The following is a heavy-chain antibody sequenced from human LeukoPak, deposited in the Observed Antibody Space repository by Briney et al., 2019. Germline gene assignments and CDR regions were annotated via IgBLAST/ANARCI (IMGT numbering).Heavy chain of an antibody. V-gene: IGHV4-39*01. J-gene: IGHJ4*02. CDR2: IYYSGST. CDR1: GFTFSSYSMN. D-gene: IGHD1-14*01. CDR3: ARPWTNQWADLGY. Sequence: GSLRLSCAASGFTFSSYSMNWVRQAPGKGLEWIGSIYYSGSTYYNPSLKSRVTISVDTSKNQFSLKLSSVTAADTAVYYCARPWTNQWADLGYWGQGTLVTVSS.